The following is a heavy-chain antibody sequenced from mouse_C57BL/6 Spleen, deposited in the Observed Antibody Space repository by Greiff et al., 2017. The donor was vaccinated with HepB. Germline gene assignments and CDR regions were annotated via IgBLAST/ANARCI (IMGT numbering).Heavy chain of an antibody. CDR1: GYTFTSYG. CDR2: IYPRSGNT. V-gene: IGHV1-81*01. Sequence: VQLQQSGAELARPGASVKLSCKASGYTFTSYGISWVKQRTGQGLEWMGEIYPRSGNTYYNEKFTGKATLTADKSSSTAYMELRSLTSEDSAVYFCARRGLTTVVATEYFDVWGTGTTVTVSS. CDR3: ARRGLTTVVATEYFDV. D-gene: IGHD1-1*01. J-gene: IGHJ1*03.